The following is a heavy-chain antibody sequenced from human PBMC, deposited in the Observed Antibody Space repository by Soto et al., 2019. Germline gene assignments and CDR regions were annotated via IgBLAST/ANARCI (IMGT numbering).Heavy chain of an antibody. V-gene: IGHV1-18*01. CDR3: AREGYSSGYYYYYGMDV. D-gene: IGHD3-22*01. CDR1: GYTFTSYG. J-gene: IGHJ6*02. Sequence: GSVKVSCKASGYTFTSYGISWVRQAPGQGLEWMGWISAYNGNTNYAQKLQGRVTMTTDTSTSTAYMELRSLRSGDTAVYYCAREGYSSGYYYYYGMDVWGQGTTVNVSS. CDR2: ISAYNGNT.